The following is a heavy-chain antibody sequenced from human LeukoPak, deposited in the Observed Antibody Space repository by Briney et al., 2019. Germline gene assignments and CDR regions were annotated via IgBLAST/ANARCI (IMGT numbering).Heavy chain of an antibody. D-gene: IGHD6-13*01. J-gene: IGHJ4*02. V-gene: IGHV3-21*01. CDR1: GFTFSSYS. CDR2: ISSSSYI. CDR3: ASGGYSSSWYQVY. Sequence: GGSLRLSCAASGFTFSSYSMNWVRQAPGRGLEWVSSISSSSYIYYADSVKGRFTISRDNAKNSLYLQMNSLRAEDTAVYYCASGGYSSSWYQVYWGQGTLVTVSS.